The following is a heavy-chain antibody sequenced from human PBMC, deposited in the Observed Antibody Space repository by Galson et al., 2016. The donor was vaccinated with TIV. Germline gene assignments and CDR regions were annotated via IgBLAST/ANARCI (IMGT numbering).Heavy chain of an antibody. CDR2: INPNGGNR. Sequence: SVKVSCKASGYTFTNYYMHWVRQAPGQGLEWMGIINPNGGNRVYAEKFQGRVTLTSDTSPSMAYMDLSNLRSADTAVYYCARWRSTLGVTGFDLWGQGTLVTVSS. D-gene: IGHD3-10*01. CDR1: GYTFTNYY. J-gene: IGHJ4*02. CDR3: ARWRSTLGVTGFDL. V-gene: IGHV1-46*03.